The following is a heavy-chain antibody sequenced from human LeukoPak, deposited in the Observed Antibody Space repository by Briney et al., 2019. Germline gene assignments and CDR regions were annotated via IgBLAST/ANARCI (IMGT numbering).Heavy chain of an antibody. CDR1: GGSFSGYY. V-gene: IGHV4-34*01. J-gene: IGHJ4*02. CDR3: AREVAVAPGDFDY. D-gene: IGHD6-19*01. Sequence: PSETLSLTCAVYGGSFSGYYWSWIRQPPGKGLEWIGEINHSGSTNYNPSLKSRVTISVDTSKNQFSLKLSSVTAADTAVYYCAREVAVAPGDFDYWGQGSLVTVSS. CDR2: INHSGST.